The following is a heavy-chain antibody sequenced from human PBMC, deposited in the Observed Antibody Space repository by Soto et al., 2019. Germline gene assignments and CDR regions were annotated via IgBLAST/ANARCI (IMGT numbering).Heavy chain of an antibody. D-gene: IGHD3-22*01. V-gene: IGHV3-7*01. Sequence: GGSLRLSCEASGFTFSSYWMSWVRQAPGKGLEWVANVRQDGSQRFLVDSVKGRFTISRDNAKNSMYLQMNSLRAEDTAVYYCTTLWEYYYDSRNYHPANWGQGTLVTVSS. CDR1: GFTFSSYW. CDR3: TTLWEYYYDSRNYHPAN. CDR2: VRQDGSQR. J-gene: IGHJ4*02.